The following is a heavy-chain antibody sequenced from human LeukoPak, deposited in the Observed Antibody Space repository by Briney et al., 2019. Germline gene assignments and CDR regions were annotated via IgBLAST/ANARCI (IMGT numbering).Heavy chain of an antibody. V-gene: IGHV1-46*01. D-gene: IGHD3-10*01. Sequence: ASVKHSCKASGYTFTNYYIHWVREAPGQGLECMGIINPSGGSTSYAQKFQGRVTMTRDMSTSTVYMELSSLRSEDTAVYYCATDRYYGSGSNWGQGTLVTVSS. CDR2: INPSGGST. CDR3: ATDRYYGSGSN. CDR1: GYTFTNYY. J-gene: IGHJ4*02.